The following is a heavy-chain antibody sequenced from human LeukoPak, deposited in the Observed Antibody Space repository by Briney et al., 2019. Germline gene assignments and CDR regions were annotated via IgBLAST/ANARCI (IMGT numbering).Heavy chain of an antibody. J-gene: IGHJ3*02. CDR3: ARETYKGSYYKDAFDI. Sequence: GGSLRLSCTASGFTFSSYSMNWVRQAPGKGLEWVSYISSSGCTIYYADSVKGRFTISRDNAKNSLYLQMNSLRAEDTAVYYCARETYKGSYYKDAFDIWGQGTMVTVSS. CDR2: ISSSGCTI. D-gene: IGHD3-10*01. CDR1: GFTFSSYS. V-gene: IGHV3-48*04.